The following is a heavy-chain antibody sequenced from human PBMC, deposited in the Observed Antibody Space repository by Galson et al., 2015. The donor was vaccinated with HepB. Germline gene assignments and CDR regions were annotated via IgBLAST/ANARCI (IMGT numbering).Heavy chain of an antibody. J-gene: IGHJ4*02. CDR2: ISNRGSPI. Sequence: SLRLSCAASGFTFSDYSMYWVRQVPGKGLEWVAYISNRGSPIYYADSVRGRFTISRDNAKNSLHLQMNSLRDEDTAVYYCARDLEYSSNWYPYYFDYWGQGSLVTVSS. D-gene: IGHD6-13*01. V-gene: IGHV3-48*02. CDR3: ARDLEYSSNWYPYYFDY. CDR1: GFTFSDYS.